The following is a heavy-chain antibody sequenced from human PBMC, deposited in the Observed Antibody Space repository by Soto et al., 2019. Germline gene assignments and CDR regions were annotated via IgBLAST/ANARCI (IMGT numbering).Heavy chain of an antibody. Sequence: QVQLVQSGAEVKKPGSSVKVSCKASGGTFSSYTISWVRQAPGQGLEWMGSIIPILGIANYAPKFQGRVTITVDKSTSTAYMELSSLRAEDTAVYYCARGEGRGDYWGQGTLVTVSS. V-gene: IGHV1-69*02. J-gene: IGHJ4*02. CDR1: GGTFSSYT. D-gene: IGHD3-10*01. CDR3: ARGEGRGDY. CDR2: IIPILGIA.